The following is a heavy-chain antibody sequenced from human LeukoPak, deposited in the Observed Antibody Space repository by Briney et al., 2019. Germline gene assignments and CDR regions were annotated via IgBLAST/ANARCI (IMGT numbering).Heavy chain of an antibody. J-gene: IGHJ4*02. CDR1: GGSISSYY. Sequence: PSETLSLTCTVSGGSISSYYWSWIRQPPGKGLEWIGYIHYSGSTNYIPSLKSRVTMSVDTSKNQFSLNLSSVTAADTAVYYCARGRLTAAALFEYWGQGTLVTVSS. CDR2: IHYSGST. V-gene: IGHV4-59*01. D-gene: IGHD6-13*01. CDR3: ARGRLTAAALFEY.